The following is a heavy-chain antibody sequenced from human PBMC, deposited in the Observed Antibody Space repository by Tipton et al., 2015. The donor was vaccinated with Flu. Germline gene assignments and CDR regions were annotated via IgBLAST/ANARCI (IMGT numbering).Heavy chain of an antibody. Sequence: GLVKPSETLSLTCTVSGGSISGYYWSWIRQPAGKGLEWIGRLSSSGTTNYNPSLKSRVTMSLDTSKNHFALNLSSVTAADTAVYYCAREEGVGSGRSLDYWGQGSLVTVSS. CDR1: GGSISGYY. CDR2: LSSSGTT. V-gene: IGHV4-4*07. J-gene: IGHJ4*02. D-gene: IGHD3-10*01. CDR3: AREEGVGSGRSLDY.